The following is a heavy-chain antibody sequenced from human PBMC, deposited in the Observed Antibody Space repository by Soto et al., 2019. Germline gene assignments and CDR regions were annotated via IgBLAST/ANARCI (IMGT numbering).Heavy chain of an antibody. J-gene: IGHJ3*01. CDR1: GFTFSSYA. D-gene: IGHD3-10*01. CDR3: AKSRGSGSYFNPSEAFDF. CDR2: ISGSGGGT. Sequence: EVQLLDSGGGLVQPGGSLRLSCAASGFTFSSYAMSWVRQAPGKGLEWVSSISGSGGGTYYADSVKGRFTISRDNSKNTLYLQMNSLRAEDTAVYYCAKSRGSGSYFNPSEAFDFWGQGTMVTVSS. V-gene: IGHV3-23*01.